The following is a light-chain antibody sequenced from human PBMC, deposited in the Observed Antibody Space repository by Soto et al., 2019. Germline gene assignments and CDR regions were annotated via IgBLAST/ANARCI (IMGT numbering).Light chain of an antibody. CDR1: SSNIGAGYD. CDR3: QSYDSSLSGYV. V-gene: IGLV1-40*01. J-gene: IGLJ1*01. Sequence: QSLLTQPPSVSGAPGQMVTISCHGSSSNIGAGYDVHWYQQLPGTAPKLLIYGNSNRPSGVPDRFSGSKSGTSASLAITGLQAEDEADYYCQSYDSSLSGYVFGTGTKVTVL. CDR2: GNS.